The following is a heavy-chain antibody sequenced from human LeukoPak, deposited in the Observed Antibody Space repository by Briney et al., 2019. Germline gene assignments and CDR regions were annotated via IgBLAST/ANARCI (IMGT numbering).Heavy chain of an antibody. CDR1: GGSFSGYY. D-gene: IGHD2-2*02. CDR2: INHSGST. V-gene: IGHV4-34*01. CDR3: ARRRIVVVPAAIGYYYYMDV. Sequence: SETLSLTCAVYGGSFSGYYWSWIRQPPGKGLEWIGEINHSGSTNYNPSLKSRVTISVDTSKNQFSLKLSSVTAADTAVYYCARRRIVVVPAAIGYYYYMDVWGKGTTVTVSS. J-gene: IGHJ6*03.